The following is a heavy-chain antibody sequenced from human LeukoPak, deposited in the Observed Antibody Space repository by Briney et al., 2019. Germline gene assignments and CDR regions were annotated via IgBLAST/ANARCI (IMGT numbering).Heavy chain of an antibody. Sequence: GASVKVSCKASGYTFTGYYMHWVRQAPGQGLEWMGWINPNSGGTNYAQKFQGRVTMTRDTSISTAYMELSRLRSDDTAVYYCARDSHKKMNYRTIDYYGMDVWGQGTTVTVSS. J-gene: IGHJ6*02. CDR3: ARDSHKKMNYRTIDYYGMDV. CDR2: INPNSGGT. D-gene: IGHD1-7*01. V-gene: IGHV1-2*02. CDR1: GYTFTGYY.